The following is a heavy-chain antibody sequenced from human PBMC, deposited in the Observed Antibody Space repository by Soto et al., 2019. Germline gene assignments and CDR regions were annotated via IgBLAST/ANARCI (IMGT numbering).Heavy chain of an antibody. D-gene: IGHD6-13*01. CDR3: ARAPGQQLVPPDY. J-gene: IGHJ4*02. CDR1: GGSISSYY. Sequence: SETLSLTCTVSGGSISSYYWGWIRQPPGKGLEWIGYIYYSGSTNYNPSLKSRVTIPVDTSKNQFSLKLSSVTAADTAVYYCARAPGQQLVPPDYWGQGTLVTVSS. CDR2: IYYSGST. V-gene: IGHV4-59*01.